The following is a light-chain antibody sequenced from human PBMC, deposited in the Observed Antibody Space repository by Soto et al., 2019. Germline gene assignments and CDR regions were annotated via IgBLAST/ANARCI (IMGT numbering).Light chain of an antibody. CDR1: QSISIY. Sequence: DIQMTQSPSSLSASVGDRVTITCRTRQSISIYLNWYQQKPVKAPNLLIYAAFGLHSAVPSRFSGSGSGTDVTLTISSLQPGDFATYSCQQSYSTPRTFGQGSKVEIK. CDR3: QQSYSTPRT. V-gene: IGKV1-39*01. J-gene: IGKJ1*01. CDR2: AAF.